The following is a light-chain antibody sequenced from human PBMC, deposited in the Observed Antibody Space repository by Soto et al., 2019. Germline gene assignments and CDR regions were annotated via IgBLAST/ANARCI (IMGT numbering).Light chain of an antibody. CDR2: EVS. CDR1: SSDVGGYNH. V-gene: IGLV2-14*01. CDR3: NSYTNTDTFWV. Sequence: QSALTQPASVSGSPGQSITISCTGTSSDVGGYNHVSWYQQHSGKVPKVIIYEVSNRPSGVSDRFSGSKSGNTASLTISGLQPEDEADYYCNSYTNTDTFWVFGVGTKLTVL. J-gene: IGLJ3*02.